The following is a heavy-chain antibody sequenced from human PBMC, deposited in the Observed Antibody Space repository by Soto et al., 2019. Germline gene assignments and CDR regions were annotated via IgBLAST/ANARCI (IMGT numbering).Heavy chain of an antibody. CDR3: ARGSSPEGPIQMTFDY. CDR1: GDSISRSNW. CDR2: IYQSGST. D-gene: IGHD3-10*01. V-gene: IGHV4-4*02. J-gene: IGHJ4*02. Sequence: SETLSLTCAVSGDSISRSNWWSWVRQPPGKGLDWIGEIYQSGSTNYNPSLKSRVTISLDKSKNQFSLKLNSVTAADTAVYYCARGSSPEGPIQMTFDYWGQGALVTVSS.